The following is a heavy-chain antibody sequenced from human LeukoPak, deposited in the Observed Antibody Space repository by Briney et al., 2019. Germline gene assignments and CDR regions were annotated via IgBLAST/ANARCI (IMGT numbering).Heavy chain of an antibody. CDR1: GFTFSTYW. CDR3: ARVDLRLGELSPLGY. CDR2: IKQDGSDT. V-gene: IGHV3-7*05. Sequence: PGGSLRLSCAASGFTFSTYWMDWVRQAPGKGLEWVANIKQDGSDTYYVDSVKGRFTIFRDNAKNSLYLQMNSLRAEDTAVYYCARVDLRLGELSPLGYWGQGTLVTVSS. J-gene: IGHJ4*02. D-gene: IGHD3-16*02.